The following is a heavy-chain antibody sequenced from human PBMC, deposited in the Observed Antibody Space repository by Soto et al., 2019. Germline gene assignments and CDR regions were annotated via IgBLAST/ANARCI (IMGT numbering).Heavy chain of an antibody. CDR2: INEDGSDK. V-gene: IGHV3-7*01. CDR1: GFTFSSYW. J-gene: IGHJ4*02. Sequence: ETLSLTCAASGFTFSSYWMNWVRQAPGKGLEWVTNINEDGSDKYYVDSVKGRFTISRDNAKNSLYLQMDSLRAEDTAVYYCARRRSVGSRTIFDSWGQGTLVTVSS. D-gene: IGHD2-15*01. CDR3: ARRRSVGSRTIFDS.